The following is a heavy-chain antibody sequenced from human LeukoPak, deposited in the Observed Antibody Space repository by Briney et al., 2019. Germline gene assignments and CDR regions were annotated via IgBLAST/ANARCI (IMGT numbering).Heavy chain of an antibody. D-gene: IGHD4-11*01. J-gene: IGHJ4*02. CDR1: GYTFTRYY. CDR2: IIPSSGST. V-gene: IGHV1-46*01. CDR3: ARSDYNDYRGLGF. Sequence: ASVKVSCKASGYTFTRYYMHWMRQAPGQGLGWMGIIIPSSGSTTYAQKFQGRVTMTRDTSTSTVYMELSSLTSNDTAVYFCARSDYNDYRGLGFWGQGTLVTVSS.